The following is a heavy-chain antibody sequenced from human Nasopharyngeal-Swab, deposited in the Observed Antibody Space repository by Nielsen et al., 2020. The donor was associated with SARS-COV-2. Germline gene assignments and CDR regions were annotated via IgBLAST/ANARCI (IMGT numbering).Heavy chain of an antibody. D-gene: IGHD2-2*01. V-gene: IGHV1-8*02. CDR1: GCTVTSSD. CDR3: ARVDCSSTSCFYGMDV. J-gene: IGHJ6*04. CDR2: MNPHRGNT. Sequence: ASVKAYGKASGCTVTSSDINWVRKARGQGLEWMGWMNPHRGNTGYAQKFQGRVTMTRNTSISTAYMGLSSLRSEDTAVDYCARVDCSSTSCFYGMDVWGKGTTVTVSS.